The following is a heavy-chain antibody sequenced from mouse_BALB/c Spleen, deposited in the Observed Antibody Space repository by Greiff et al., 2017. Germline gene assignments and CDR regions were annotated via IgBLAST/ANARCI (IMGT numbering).Heavy chain of an antibody. D-gene: IGHD1-1*01. J-gene: IGHJ4*01. CDR2: ISTYYGDA. V-gene: IGHV1S137*01. Sequence: QVQLQQSGAELVKPGASVKLSCTASGFNIKDTYMHWVKQSHAKSLEWIGVISTYYGDASYNQKFKGKATMTVDKSSSTAYMELARLTSEDSAIYYCARNYGSSRAMDYWGQGTSVTVSS. CDR3: ARNYGSSRAMDY. CDR1: GFNIKDTY.